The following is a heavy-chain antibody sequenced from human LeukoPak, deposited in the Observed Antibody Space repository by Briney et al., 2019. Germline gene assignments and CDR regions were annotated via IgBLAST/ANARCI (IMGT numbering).Heavy chain of an antibody. V-gene: IGHV3-20*04. J-gene: IGHJ4*02. Sequence: GSLRLSCAASGFTFSDYSMNWVRQAPGKGLEWVSGINWNGGSTGYADSVKGRFTISRDNAKNSLYLQMNSLRAEDTALYYCARIAVAGTLGDLDYWGQGTLVTVSS. CDR2: INWNGGST. D-gene: IGHD6-19*01. CDR1: GFTFSDYS. CDR3: ARIAVAGTLGDLDY.